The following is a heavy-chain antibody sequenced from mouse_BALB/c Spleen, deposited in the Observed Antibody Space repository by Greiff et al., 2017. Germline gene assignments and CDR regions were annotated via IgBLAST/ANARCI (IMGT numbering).Heavy chain of an antibody. CDR2: ISSGGGST. V-gene: IGHV5-12-1*01. D-gene: IGHD2-4*01. J-gene: IGHJ3*01. CDR3: ARHGYDYDGGNWFAD. Sequence: DVMLVESGGGLVKPGGSMKLSCAASGFAFSSYDMSWVRQTPEKRLEWVAYISSGGGSTYYPDTVKGRFTISRDNAKNTLYLQMSSLKSEDTAMYYCARHGYDYDGGNWFADWGQGTLVTVSA. CDR1: GFAFSSYD.